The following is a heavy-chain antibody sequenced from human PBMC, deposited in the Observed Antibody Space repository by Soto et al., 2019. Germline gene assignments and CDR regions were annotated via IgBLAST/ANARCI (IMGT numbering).Heavy chain of an antibody. D-gene: IGHD5-18*01. CDR2: IYYSGST. Sequence: SETLSLTCTVSCGSISSSSYYCGWLRQPPGKGLEWIGSIYYSGSTNYNPSLKSRVTISVDKSKNQFSLKLSSVTAADTAVYYCARKFRGYSDAFDIWGQGTMVT. V-gene: IGHV4-39*07. J-gene: IGHJ3*02. CDR1: CGSISSSSYY. CDR3: ARKFRGYSDAFDI.